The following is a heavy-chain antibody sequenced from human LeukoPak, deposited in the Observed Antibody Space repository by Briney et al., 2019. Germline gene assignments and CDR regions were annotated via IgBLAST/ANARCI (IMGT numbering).Heavy chain of an antibody. J-gene: IGHJ4*02. D-gene: IGHD3-3*01. CDR2: INPNSGGT. Sequence: ASVKVSCKASGYTFTGYYMHWVRQAPGQGLEWMGWINPNSGGTNYAQKFQGRVTMTRDTSISTAYMELSRLRSDDTAVYYCARADYDFWSDHIIRGEGLYDYWGQGTLVTVSS. CDR1: GYTFTGYY. CDR3: ARADYDFWSDHIIRGEGLYDY. V-gene: IGHV1-2*02.